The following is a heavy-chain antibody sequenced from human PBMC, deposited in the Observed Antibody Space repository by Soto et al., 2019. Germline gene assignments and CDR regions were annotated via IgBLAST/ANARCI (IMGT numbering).Heavy chain of an antibody. D-gene: IGHD6-19*01. Sequence: SETLSLTCAVSGGSLSRNNWWSWVAHTTGKGLEGIGEIYHGGNTTCNSSLKSRVALSVDKSRSQFSLKLSSVSAADTAVEYGAREIAVAGTFGYWGQESLVTVAS. CDR1: GGSLSRNNW. V-gene: IGHV4-4*02. CDR2: IYHGGNT. J-gene: IGHJ4*02. CDR3: AREIAVAGTFGY.